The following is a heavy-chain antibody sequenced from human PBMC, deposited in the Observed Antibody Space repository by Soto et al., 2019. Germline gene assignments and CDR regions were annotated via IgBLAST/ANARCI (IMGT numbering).Heavy chain of an antibody. CDR2: ISSSSSTI. Sequence: PGGSLRLSCTASGFTFSNYSMDWVRQAPGKGLEWVSYISSSSSTIYYADSVKGRFTISRDNAKNSLYLQMNSLRAEDTAVYYYARDPKAVAGRGGYYYFGMDVWGQGTTVTVSS. CDR3: ARDPKAVAGRGGYYYFGMDV. V-gene: IGHV3-48*01. J-gene: IGHJ6*02. CDR1: GFTFSNYS. D-gene: IGHD6-19*01.